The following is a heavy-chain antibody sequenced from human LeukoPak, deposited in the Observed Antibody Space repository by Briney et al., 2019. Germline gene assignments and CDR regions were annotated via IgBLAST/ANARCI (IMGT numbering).Heavy chain of an antibody. CDR1: GFTFSSYA. CDR3: ARGSSGWSHEGYFDY. D-gene: IGHD6-19*01. J-gene: IGHJ4*02. V-gene: IGHV3-23*01. CDR2: ISGSGGST. Sequence: GGSLRLSCAASGFTFSSYAMNWVRQAPGKGLEWVSGISGSGGSTYYADSLKGRFTISRDNSRNTLYLQMNSLRAEDTAVYYCARGSSGWSHEGYFDYWGQGILVTVSS.